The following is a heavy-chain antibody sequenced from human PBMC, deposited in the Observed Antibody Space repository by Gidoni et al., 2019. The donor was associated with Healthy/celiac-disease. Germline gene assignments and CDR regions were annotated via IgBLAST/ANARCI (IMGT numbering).Heavy chain of an antibody. D-gene: IGHD3-16*01. Sequence: QVQLQQWGAGLLKPSETMSLTCAVYGGSFSGYYWSWIRQPPGKGREWIGEIKHSGSTNYNPSLKSRVTISVDTSKNQFSLKLSSVTAADTAVYYCARGGVGDNWFDPWGQGTLVTVSS. V-gene: IGHV4-34*01. CDR1: GGSFSGYY. J-gene: IGHJ5*02. CDR2: IKHSGST. CDR3: ARGGVGDNWFDP.